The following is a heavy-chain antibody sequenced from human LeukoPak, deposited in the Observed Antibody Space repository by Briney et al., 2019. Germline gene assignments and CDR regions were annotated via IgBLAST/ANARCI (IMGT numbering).Heavy chain of an antibody. CDR1: GGSFSGFY. Sequence: SETLSLTCAVYGGSFSGFYWSWIRQPPGKGLEWNGYINHIGSTNYNPSLKSRVTISLDTSKNQSSLNLSSLTAADTAVYYCARGEQFDSGGLYLVAGYFQHWGQGTLVTVSS. J-gene: IGHJ1*01. V-gene: IGHV4-34*01. CDR2: INHIGST. D-gene: IGHD2-15*01. CDR3: ARGEQFDSGGLYLVAGYFQH.